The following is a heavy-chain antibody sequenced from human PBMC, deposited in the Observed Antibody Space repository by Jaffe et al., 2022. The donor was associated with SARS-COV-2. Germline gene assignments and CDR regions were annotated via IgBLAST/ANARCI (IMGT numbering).Heavy chain of an antibody. CDR3: ARDYRGFDY. J-gene: IGHJ4*02. V-gene: IGHV4-4*07. CDR1: GGSINNYS. Sequence: QVQLQESGPGLVKPSETLSLTCTVSGGSINNYSWSWVRQPAGKGLEWIGRIYFTGTTYYNPSLESRITMSVDTSKNQFSLKLSSVTAADTAVYYCARDYRGFDYWGQGTLVTVSS. CDR2: IYFTGTT.